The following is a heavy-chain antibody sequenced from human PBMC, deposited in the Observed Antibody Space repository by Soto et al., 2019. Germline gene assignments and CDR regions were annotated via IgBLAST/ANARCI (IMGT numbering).Heavy chain of an antibody. Sequence: GESLRLSCAASGNTFSTYAMSWVRQAPGKVLVCVSAISGSGGSTYYADSVKGRFTISRDNFKNTLYLQMNGLRAEDTAVYYCAKDKYDILTGSTDYWGQGTLVTVSS. D-gene: IGHD3-9*01. CDR3: AKDKYDILTGSTDY. CDR1: GNTFSTYA. CDR2: ISGSGGST. J-gene: IGHJ4*02. V-gene: IGHV3-23*01.